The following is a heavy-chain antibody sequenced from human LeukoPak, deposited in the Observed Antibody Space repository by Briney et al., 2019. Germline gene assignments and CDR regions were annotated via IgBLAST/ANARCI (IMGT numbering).Heavy chain of an antibody. CDR1: GFTLSSNY. CDR3: ARSVEMATIGFDY. J-gene: IGHJ4*02. D-gene: IGHD5-24*01. V-gene: IGHV3-66*02. Sequence: GGSLRLSCAASGFTLSSNYMSWVRQAPGKGLEWVSVIYSGGSTYYADSGKGRFTISRDNSKNTLYLQMNSLRAEDTAVYYCARSVEMATIGFDYWGQGTLVTVSS. CDR2: IYSGGST.